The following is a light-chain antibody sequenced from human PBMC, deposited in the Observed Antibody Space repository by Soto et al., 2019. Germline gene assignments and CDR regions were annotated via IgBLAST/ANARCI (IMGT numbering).Light chain of an antibody. CDR1: SSNIGAGYD. Sequence: QSVLTQPPSVSAAPGQRVTISCTGSSSNIGAGYDVHWYQQLPGTAPKLLIYGNSNRPSGVPDRFSGSKSGTSASLAITGLQAEDEADYYCQSYDSSLSGSRVFGGGTKLTVL. CDR3: QSYDSSLSGSRV. J-gene: IGLJ3*02. CDR2: GNS. V-gene: IGLV1-40*01.